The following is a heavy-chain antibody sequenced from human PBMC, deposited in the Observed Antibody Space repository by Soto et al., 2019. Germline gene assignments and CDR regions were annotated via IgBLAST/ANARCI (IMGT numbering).Heavy chain of an antibody. CDR3: ARVDTYYYDSSGYNGMDV. J-gene: IGHJ6*02. CDR2: ISYDGSNK. CDR1: GFTFSGYA. D-gene: IGHD3-22*01. V-gene: IGHV3-30-3*01. Sequence: PGGSLRLSCAASGFTFSGYAMHWVRQAPGKGLEWVAVISYDGSNKYYADSVKGRFTISRDNSKNTLYLQMNSLRAEDTAVYYCARVDTYYYDSSGYNGMDVWGQGTTVTVS.